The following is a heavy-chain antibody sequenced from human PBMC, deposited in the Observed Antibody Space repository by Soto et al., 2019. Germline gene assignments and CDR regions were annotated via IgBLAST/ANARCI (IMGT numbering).Heavy chain of an antibody. J-gene: IGHJ4*02. CDR1: GYSFSNYD. V-gene: IGHV1-3*01. CDR2: INAGNGTS. Sequence: QVQLVQSGAEVKKPGASVKVSCKASGYSFSNYDMHCVRQAPGQRPEWMGGINAGNGTSLYSQKFQGRLVISSGTSASTAYMELSSLRSEDTSLYYCARVGPEYCSGGSCYRAWFDYWGQGTLVTVSS. D-gene: IGHD2-15*01. CDR3: ARVGPEYCSGGSCYRAWFDY.